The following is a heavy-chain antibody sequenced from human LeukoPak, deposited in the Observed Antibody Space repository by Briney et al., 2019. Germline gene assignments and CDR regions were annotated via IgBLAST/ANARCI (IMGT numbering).Heavy chain of an antibody. CDR1: CVSIRSDRYY. CDR3: AREKSTEAGRRRGYFDY. V-gene: IGHV4-61*02. Sequence: SETLSLTHTVSCVSIRSDRYYGRWIRQSADKGVEWIARVYNSVSTNYHHSLRSRATISVDTSNNQFSLRLTSVTAADTALYYCAREKSTEAGRRRGYFDYWGRGILVTVSS. CDR2: VYNSVST. J-gene: IGHJ4*02. D-gene: IGHD6-6*01.